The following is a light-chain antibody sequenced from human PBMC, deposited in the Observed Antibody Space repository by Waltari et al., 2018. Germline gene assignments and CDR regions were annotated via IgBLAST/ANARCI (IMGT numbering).Light chain of an antibody. J-gene: IGKJ2*01. V-gene: IGKV4-1*01. Sequence: IVMTPSPESLAVSLGERATINCKSSQSVLYSSNNKHYLAWYKQKPGQPPKLLIYCASTRESGVPDRFSGSGSGTDFTLTISSLQAGDVAVYYCQQYYGTPPYTFGQGTKLEIK. CDR2: CAS. CDR1: QSVLYSSNNKHY. CDR3: QQYYGTPPYT.